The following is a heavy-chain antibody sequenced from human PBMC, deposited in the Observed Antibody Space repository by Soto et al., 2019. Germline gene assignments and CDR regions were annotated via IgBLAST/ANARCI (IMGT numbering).Heavy chain of an antibody. Sequence: EVQLVESGGGLVQPGGSLRLSCAASGFTVSSNYMSWVRQAPGKGLEWVSVIYSGGRTYYADSVKGRFTISRHNSKNTLYLQMNSLRAEDTAVYYCARDRRVAVAGSYYCYYMDVWGKGTTVTVSS. CDR1: GFTVSSNY. D-gene: IGHD6-19*01. CDR3: ARDRRVAVAGSYYCYYMDV. J-gene: IGHJ6*03. V-gene: IGHV3-53*04. CDR2: IYSGGRT.